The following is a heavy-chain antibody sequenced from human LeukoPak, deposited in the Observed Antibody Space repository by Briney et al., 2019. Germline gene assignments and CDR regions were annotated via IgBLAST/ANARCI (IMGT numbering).Heavy chain of an antibody. Sequence: PGGSLRLSCAASGFTLSSYAIHWVRQAPGKGLEWVAVISYDGSNKYYADSVKGRFTISRDNSKNTLYLQMNSLRAEDTAVYFCARGGGLDVWGQGATVTVSS. CDR2: ISYDGSNK. CDR3: ARGGGLDV. CDR1: GFTLSSYA. V-gene: IGHV3-30*01. D-gene: IGHD3-16*01. J-gene: IGHJ6*02.